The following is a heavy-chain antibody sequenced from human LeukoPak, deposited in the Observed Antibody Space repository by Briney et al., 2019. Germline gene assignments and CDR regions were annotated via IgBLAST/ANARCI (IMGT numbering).Heavy chain of an antibody. J-gene: IGHJ4*02. D-gene: IGHD3-10*01. Sequence: GGSLGLSCAASGFTFSNAWMSWVRQAPGKGLEWVGRIKSKTDGGTTDYAAPVKGRFTISRDDSKNTLYLQMNSLKTEDTAVYYCTTVRRFGELLFGYWGQGTLVTVSS. CDR3: TTVRRFGELLFGY. CDR2: IKSKTDGGTT. V-gene: IGHV3-15*01. CDR1: GFTFSNAW.